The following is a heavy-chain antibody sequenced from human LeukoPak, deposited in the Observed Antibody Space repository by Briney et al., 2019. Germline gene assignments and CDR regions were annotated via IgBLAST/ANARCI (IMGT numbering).Heavy chain of an antibody. D-gene: IGHD6-13*01. Sequence: SGTLSLTCAVSGGSISSSNWWSWVRQPPGKGLEWIGEIYHSGSTNYNPSLKSRVTISVDKSKNQFSLKLSSVTAADTAVYYCARLSSSWYSYYYMDVWGKGTTVTISS. J-gene: IGHJ6*03. V-gene: IGHV4-4*02. CDR2: IYHSGST. CDR3: ARLSSSWYSYYYMDV. CDR1: GGSISSSNW.